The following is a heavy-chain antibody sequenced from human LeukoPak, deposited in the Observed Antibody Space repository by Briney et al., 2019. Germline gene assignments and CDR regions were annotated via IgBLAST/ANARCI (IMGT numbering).Heavy chain of an antibody. Sequence: PSETLSLTCTVSGGSISSYYWSWIRQPPGKGLEWIGYIYYSGSTNYNPSLKSRVTISVDTSKNQFSLKLSSVTAVDTAVYYCARQVVAARGYFQHWGQGTLVTVSS. V-gene: IGHV4-59*01. CDR3: ARQVVAARGYFQH. CDR2: IYYSGST. J-gene: IGHJ1*01. D-gene: IGHD2-15*01. CDR1: GGSISSYY.